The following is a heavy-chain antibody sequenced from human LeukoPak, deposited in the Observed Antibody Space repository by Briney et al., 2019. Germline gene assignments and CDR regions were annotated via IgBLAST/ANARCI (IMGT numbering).Heavy chain of an antibody. CDR1: GGSFSGYX. J-gene: IGHJ4*02. CDR3: ARGGGRDGYYFDY. D-gene: IGHD5-24*01. CDR2: INHSGST. V-gene: IGHV4-34*01. Sequence: SXTLSLTCAVYGGSFSGYXWSWIRQPPGKGLEXIGEINHSGSTNYNPSLKSRVTITVDTCKKQFSLKLSSVTAADTAVYYCARGGGRDGYYFDYWDQGTLVTVSS.